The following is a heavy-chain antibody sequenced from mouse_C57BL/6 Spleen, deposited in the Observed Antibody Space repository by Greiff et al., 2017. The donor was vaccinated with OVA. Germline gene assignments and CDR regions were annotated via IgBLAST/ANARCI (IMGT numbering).Heavy chain of an antibody. Sequence: QVHVKQPGAELVMPGASVKLSCKASGYTFTSYWMHWVKQRPGQGLEWIGEIDPSDSYTNYNQKFKGKSTLTVDKSSSTAYMQLSSLTSEDSAVYYCARTGNFDYWGQGTTLTVSS. CDR1: GYTFTSYW. J-gene: IGHJ2*01. V-gene: IGHV1-69*01. CDR3: ARTGNFDY. D-gene: IGHD3-2*01. CDR2: IDPSDSYT.